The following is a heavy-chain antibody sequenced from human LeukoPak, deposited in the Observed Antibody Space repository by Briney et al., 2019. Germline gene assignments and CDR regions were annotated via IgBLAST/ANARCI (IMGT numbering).Heavy chain of an antibody. Sequence: PSETLSLTCNISGESISSHYWSWIRQPPGKGLEWIGYIYYSGSTYNPSLKSRVTISVDTSKNQFYLKLSSVTGADTAVYYCARDSSTYYDFWSGYYPFNWFDPWGQGTLVTVSS. CDR3: ARDSSTYYDFWSGYYPFNWFDP. CDR1: GESISSHY. CDR2: IYYSGST. V-gene: IGHV4-59*11. D-gene: IGHD3-3*01. J-gene: IGHJ5*02.